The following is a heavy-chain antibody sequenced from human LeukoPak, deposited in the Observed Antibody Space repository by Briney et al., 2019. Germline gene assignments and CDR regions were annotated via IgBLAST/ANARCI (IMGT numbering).Heavy chain of an antibody. V-gene: IGHV3-7*01. CDR3: ARDQGLAAADDFDY. CDR2: IKQDGSEK. J-gene: IGHJ4*02. Sequence: GGSLRLSCAASGFSFSSYWMTWVRQAPGKGLEWVANIKQDGSEKYYVDSVKGRFTISRDNAKNSLYLQMNSLRAEDTAVYYCARDQGLAAADDFDYWGQGTLVTVSS. D-gene: IGHD6-13*01. CDR1: GFSFSSYW.